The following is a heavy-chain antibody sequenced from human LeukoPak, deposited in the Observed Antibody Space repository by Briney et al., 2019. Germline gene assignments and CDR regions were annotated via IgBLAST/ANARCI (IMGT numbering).Heavy chain of an antibody. V-gene: IGHV4-4*02. CDR2: VYRRGST. Sequence: SETLSLTCAVSGDSISSNYCWRWVRQFPGKGLEWIGEVYRRGSTSYNPSLKSRVVISIDKSKNQYSLNLNSVAAADTAMYYCGRHAYGDSSAAFDIWGQGTMVIVSS. CDR3: GRHAYGDSSAAFDI. D-gene: IGHD4-17*01. J-gene: IGHJ3*02. CDR1: GDSISSNYC.